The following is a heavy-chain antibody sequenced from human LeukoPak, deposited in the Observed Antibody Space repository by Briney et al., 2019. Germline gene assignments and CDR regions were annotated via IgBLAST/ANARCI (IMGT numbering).Heavy chain of an antibody. V-gene: IGHV4-59*01. D-gene: IGHD3-22*01. J-gene: IGHJ4*02. CDR1: GGSFSGYY. CDR2: IYYSGST. Sequence: KPSETLSLTCAVYGGSFSGYYWSWIRQPPGKGLEWIGYIYYSGSTNYNPSLKSRVTISVDTSKNQFSLKLSSVTAADTAVYYCARGTTMIQWGQGALVTVSS. CDR3: ARGTTMIQ.